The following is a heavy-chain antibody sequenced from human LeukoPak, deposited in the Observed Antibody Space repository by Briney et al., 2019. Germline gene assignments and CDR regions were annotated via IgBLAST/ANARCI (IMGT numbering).Heavy chain of an antibody. D-gene: IGHD5-18*01. J-gene: IGHJ4*02. CDR1: GFTFSSYW. V-gene: IGHV3-74*01. CDR3: ARGSWAMDTAMVPFDY. Sequence: PGGSQRLSCAASGFTFSSYWMHWVRQAPGKGLVWVSRINSDGSSTSYADSVKGRFTISRDNAKNTLYLQMNSPRAEDTAVYYCARGSWAMDTAMVPFDYWGQGTLVTVSS. CDR2: INSDGSST.